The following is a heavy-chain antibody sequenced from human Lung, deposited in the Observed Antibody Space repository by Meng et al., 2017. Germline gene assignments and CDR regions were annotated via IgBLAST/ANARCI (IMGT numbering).Heavy chain of an antibody. CDR3: AREQSPGHFDY. V-gene: IGHV1-18*04. J-gene: IGHJ4*02. D-gene: IGHD4-11*01. Sequence: QVQLVQSGAEVKKPGASVKVSCKTSGYTFTSHGISWVRQAPGQGLEWMGWISAHSGNTNYAQKIKGRVTMTTDTATSTVYMELRSLRPDDTAVYYCAREQSPGHFDYLGQGILVTVSS. CDR1: GYTFTSHG. CDR2: ISAHSGNT.